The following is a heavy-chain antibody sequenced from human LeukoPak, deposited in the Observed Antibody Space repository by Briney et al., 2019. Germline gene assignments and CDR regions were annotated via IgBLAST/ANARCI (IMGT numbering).Heavy chain of an antibody. CDR1: GFSFSSYA. CDR2: ISFDGSNK. V-gene: IGHV3-30-3*01. J-gene: IGHJ4*02. D-gene: IGHD3-22*01. Sequence: PGGSLRLSCAASGFSFSSYAMDWVRQAPGKGLEWVAVISFDGSNKYYADSVKGRFTISRDNSKNTLYLQMNSLRAEDTAVYYCARDDQYYYDSSGYYLDYWGQGTLVTVSS. CDR3: ARDDQYYYDSSGYYLDY.